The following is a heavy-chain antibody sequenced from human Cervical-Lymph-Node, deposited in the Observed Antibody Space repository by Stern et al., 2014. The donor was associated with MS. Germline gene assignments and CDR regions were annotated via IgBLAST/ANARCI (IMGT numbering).Heavy chain of an antibody. Sequence: VQLVQSGPAVKKPGASVKVSCNASGYTFTNYGINCVRQAPRQGLEWMGCISTNNDNTHYAQNIQGRVAMTTDTSTTTAYMELRSLRSDDAAVYYCARSGGSFWGRGTLVTVSS. CDR2: ISTNNDNT. D-gene: IGHD3-16*01. V-gene: IGHV1-18*01. CDR1: GYTFTNYG. CDR3: ARSGGSF. J-gene: IGHJ4*02.